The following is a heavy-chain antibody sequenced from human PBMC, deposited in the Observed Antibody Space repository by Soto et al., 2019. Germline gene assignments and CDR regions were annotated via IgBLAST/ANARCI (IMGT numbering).Heavy chain of an antibody. Sequence: VQLVESGGGLVQPSTSLRISCAASGFTFHDFAMHWVRQAPGKGLEWVSGISWNSGSMGYADSVNGRVTISRDNAMNSLYLQMNSLRAEDTALYYCAKDKGYNWNDVAAFDIWGQGTMVTVSS. CDR1: GFTFHDFA. J-gene: IGHJ3*02. V-gene: IGHV3-9*01. CDR3: AKDKGYNWNDVAAFDI. D-gene: IGHD1-20*01. CDR2: ISWNSGSM.